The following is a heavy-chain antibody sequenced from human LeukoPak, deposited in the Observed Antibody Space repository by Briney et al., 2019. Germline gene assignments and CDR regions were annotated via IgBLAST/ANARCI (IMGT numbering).Heavy chain of an antibody. CDR3: ARGGDMRVVGAFDI. J-gene: IGHJ3*02. CDR1: GYTFTSYG. Sequence: ASVKVSCKASGYTFTSYGINWVRQAPGQGLEWMGWISAYNGNTNYSQKLQGRVTMTRDTSTSTVYMELRSRRTDDTALYYCARGGDMRVVGAFDIWGQGTMVTVSS. V-gene: IGHV1-18*01. CDR2: ISAYNGNT. D-gene: IGHD3-22*01.